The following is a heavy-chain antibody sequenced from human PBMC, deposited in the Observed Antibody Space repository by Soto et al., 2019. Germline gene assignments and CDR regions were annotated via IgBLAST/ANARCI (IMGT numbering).Heavy chain of an antibody. Sequence: ASVKVSCKASGYTFIGHYIHWVRQAPEQGPEWMGEIGPESGATRYAQKFQGRVTMTRDMSITTVYMELNNLSPDDTAVYYCGRGRSGQIVVFYWGQGTPVTVSS. J-gene: IGHJ4*02. D-gene: IGHD5-12*01. V-gene: IGHV1-2*02. CDR1: GYTFIGHY. CDR2: IGPESGAT. CDR3: GRGRSGQIVVFY.